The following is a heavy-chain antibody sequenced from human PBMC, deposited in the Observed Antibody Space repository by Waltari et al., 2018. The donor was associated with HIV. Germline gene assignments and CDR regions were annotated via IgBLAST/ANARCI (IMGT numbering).Heavy chain of an antibody. J-gene: IGHJ1*01. Sequence: QVQLQQWGAGLLKPSETLSLTCAVYGGSFSGYYWSWIRQPTGKGLEWIGEINHSGSTNYNPSLKSLVTISVDTSNNQFSRKLSSVTSADTAVYYCARGRAGFQHLGQGTLVTVSS. CDR3: ARGRAGFQH. CDR2: INHSGST. V-gene: IGHV4-34*01. CDR1: GGSFSGYY. D-gene: IGHD6-13*01.